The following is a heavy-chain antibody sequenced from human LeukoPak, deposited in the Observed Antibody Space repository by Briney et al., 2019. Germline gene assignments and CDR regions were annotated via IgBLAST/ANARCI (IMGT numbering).Heavy chain of an antibody. V-gene: IGHV3-7*03. CDR2: IKQDGSEK. J-gene: IGHJ6*02. D-gene: IGHD6-13*01. CDR1: GLTFSSYW. Sequence: GGSLRLSCAASGLTFSSYWMSWVRQAPGKGLEWVANIKQDGSEKYYVDSVKGRFTISRDNAKNSLYLQMNSLRAEDTAVYYCAGGSSSSYYYYYGMDVWGQGTTVTVSS. CDR3: AGGSSSSYYYYYGMDV.